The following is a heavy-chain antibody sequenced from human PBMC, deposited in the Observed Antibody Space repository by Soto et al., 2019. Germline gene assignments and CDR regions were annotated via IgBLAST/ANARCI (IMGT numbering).Heavy chain of an antibody. J-gene: IGHJ4*02. D-gene: IGHD6-13*01. V-gene: IGHV3-30*18. Sequence: GGSLRLSCAASGFTFSNYGIHWVRQAPGKGLEWVALISYDGSNKYYVDSVKGRFIISRDNSKNTLYLQMNSLRAEDTAVYYCAKDWAPYSSSWYFSDYWGQGT. CDR3: AKDWAPYSSSWYFSDY. CDR1: GFTFSNYG. CDR2: ISYDGSNK.